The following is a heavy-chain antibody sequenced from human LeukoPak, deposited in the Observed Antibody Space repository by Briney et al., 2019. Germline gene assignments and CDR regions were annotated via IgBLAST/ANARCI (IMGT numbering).Heavy chain of an antibody. J-gene: IGHJ4*02. CDR3: ARHGNIVVAPAAAAFDY. V-gene: IGHV4-34*01. CDR2: INHSGST. CDR1: GGSFSGYY. D-gene: IGHD2-2*01. Sequence: SETLSLTCAVDGGSFSGYYWSWVRQPPGKGLEWIGEINHSGSTNYNPSPRSRVTISVDTSTNQFSLNLGPVPAADMALYSCARHGNIVVAPAAAAFDYWGQGTLVTVSS.